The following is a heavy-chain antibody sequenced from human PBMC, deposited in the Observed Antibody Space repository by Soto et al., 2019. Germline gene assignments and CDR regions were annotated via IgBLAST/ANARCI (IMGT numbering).Heavy chain of an antibody. D-gene: IGHD2-21*02. CDR1: GFAFSNYA. J-gene: IGHJ4*02. CDR2: VGGSGDRT. CDR3: ARADEEYGDQGHFDF. Sequence: EVQLLESGGDLVQPGGSLRLSCAASGFAFSNYAMSWVRQAPGKGLEWVSGVGGSGDRTYYADFVKGRFTVSRDNSKNTMYLQMNSLRVEDTAIYYCARADEEYGDQGHFDFWGQGTLGNVSS. V-gene: IGHV3-23*01.